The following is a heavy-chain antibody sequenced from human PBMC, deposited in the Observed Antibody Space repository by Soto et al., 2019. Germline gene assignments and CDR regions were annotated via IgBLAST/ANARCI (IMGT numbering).Heavy chain of an antibody. D-gene: IGHD3-9*01. CDR3: ARDWKGAEGFDP. Sequence: QVQLVQSGAEVKKPGASVKVSCKASGYTFSTYGFSWVRQAPGQGLEWMGWIGADNGGTIYAQNFQGRVTMTTDKSTTTSYMELRSLTSDDTAVYFCARDWKGAEGFDPWGQGTLGTVSS. V-gene: IGHV1-18*01. CDR2: IGADNGGT. CDR1: GYTFSTYG. J-gene: IGHJ5*02.